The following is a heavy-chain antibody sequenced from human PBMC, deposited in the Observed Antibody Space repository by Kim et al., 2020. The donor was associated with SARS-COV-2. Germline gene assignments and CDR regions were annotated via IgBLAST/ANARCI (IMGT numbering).Heavy chain of an antibody. CDR3: ARQSNMDV. J-gene: IGHJ6*02. CDR2: INTANGNT. CDR1: GYTFTSSG. V-gene: IGHV1-3*04. Sequence: ASVKVSCKASGYTFTSSGISWARQAPGQRLEWMGWINTANGNTKYSQKFQDRVTISRDTSARTAYIELNSLRSEDAAVYYCARQSNMDVWGQGTPVTVSS.